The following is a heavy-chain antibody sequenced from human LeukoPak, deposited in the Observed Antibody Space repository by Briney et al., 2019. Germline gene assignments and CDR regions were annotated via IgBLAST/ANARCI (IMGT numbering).Heavy chain of an antibody. CDR1: GFAFSVYA. Sequence: GGSLRLSCTASGFAFSVYAMNWVRQAPGKGLEWVSYISSSSSTIYYADSVKGRFTISRDNAKNSLYLQMNSLRDEDTAVCYCAREVRSYNWYWDYWGQGTLVTVSS. J-gene: IGHJ4*02. CDR2: ISSSSSTI. D-gene: IGHD1-1*01. V-gene: IGHV3-48*02. CDR3: AREVRSYNWYWDY.